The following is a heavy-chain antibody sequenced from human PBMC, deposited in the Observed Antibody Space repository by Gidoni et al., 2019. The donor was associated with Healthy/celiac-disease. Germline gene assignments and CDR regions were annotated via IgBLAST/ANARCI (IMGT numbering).Heavy chain of an antibody. V-gene: IGHV3-21*01. CDR2: ISSSSSYI. CDR3: AREDSWYRASFDY. CDR1: GFTFSTYS. J-gene: IGHJ4*02. Sequence: EVQLVESGGGLVTPGGSLRLSCAASGFTFSTYSMNWVRQAPGKGLEWVSSISSSSSYIYYGDSVKGRFTISRDNAKNSLYLQMNSLRAEDTAVYYCAREDSWYRASFDYWGQGTLVTVSS. D-gene: IGHD6-13*01.